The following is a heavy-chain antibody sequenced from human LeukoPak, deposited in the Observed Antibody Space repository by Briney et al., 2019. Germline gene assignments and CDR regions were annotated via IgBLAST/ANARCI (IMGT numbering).Heavy chain of an antibody. D-gene: IGHD2-8*01. CDR2: ISGSGGST. Sequence: GGSLRLPCAASGFTFSSYAMSWVRQAPGKGLEWVSAISGSGGSTYYADSVKGRFTISRDNSKNTLYLQMNSLRAEDTAVYYCAREIRLMVYAPDYYYYGMDVWGQGTTVTVSS. J-gene: IGHJ6*02. CDR1: GFTFSSYA. V-gene: IGHV3-23*01. CDR3: AREIRLMVYAPDYYYYGMDV.